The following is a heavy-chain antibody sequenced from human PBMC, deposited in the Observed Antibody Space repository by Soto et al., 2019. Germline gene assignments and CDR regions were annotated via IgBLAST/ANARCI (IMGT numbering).Heavy chain of an antibody. V-gene: IGHV1-69*13. D-gene: IGHD4-4*01. CDR3: ARVPRATVATYYYYGMDV. CDR2: IIPIFGTA. CDR1: GGTFSSYA. Sequence: ASVKVSCKASGGTFSSYAIRWVRQAPGHGLEWMGGIIPIFGTANYAQKFQGRVTITADESTSTAYMELSSLRSEDTAVYYCARVPRATVATYYYYGMDVWGQGTTVTVSS. J-gene: IGHJ6*02.